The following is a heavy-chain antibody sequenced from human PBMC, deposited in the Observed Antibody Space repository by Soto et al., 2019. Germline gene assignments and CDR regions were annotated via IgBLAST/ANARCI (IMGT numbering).Heavy chain of an antibody. CDR2: ISYDGSNK. Sequence: QVQLVESGGGVVQPGRSLRLSCAASGFTFSSYAMHWVRQAPGKGLEWVAVISYDGSNKYYADSVQGRFTISRDNSKTTLYLQMNRLRAEDTAVYYCARDENRSSGWFDYWGQGTLVTVSS. D-gene: IGHD6-19*01. V-gene: IGHV3-30-3*01. CDR1: GFTFSSYA. J-gene: IGHJ4*02. CDR3: ARDENRSSGWFDY.